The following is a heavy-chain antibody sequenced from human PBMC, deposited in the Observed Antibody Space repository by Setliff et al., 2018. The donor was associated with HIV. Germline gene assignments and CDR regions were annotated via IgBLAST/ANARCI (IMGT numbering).Heavy chain of an antibody. CDR3: ARASHMTPGNLLHSTGPYYSYYMDV. Sequence: SETLSLTCTVSGGSISSSSYYWGWIRQPPGKGLEWIGSIYYSGSTYYNPSLKSRVTISVDTSKNQFSLKLSSVTAADTAVYYFARASHMTPGNLLHSTGPYYSYYMDVWGRGTTVTVSS. J-gene: IGHJ6*03. CDR1: GGSISSSSYY. D-gene: IGHD4-4*01. CDR2: IYYSGST. V-gene: IGHV4-39*01.